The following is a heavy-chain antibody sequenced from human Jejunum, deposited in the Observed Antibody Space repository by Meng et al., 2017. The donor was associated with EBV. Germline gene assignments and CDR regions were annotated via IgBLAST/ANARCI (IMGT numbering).Heavy chain of an antibody. CDR1: DGSLSSTNW. CDR3: ARLIVDPIDNWFDP. CDR2: MNHDGRA. J-gene: IGHJ5*02. D-gene: IGHD2-8*01. Sequence: QVHLQESGPGLVRPSETLSLSCPVSDGSLSSTNWWSWVRQPPGKGPQWIGEMNHDGRANYNPSLKSRVTMSVDTSKNQVSLKLSSVTAADTAIYYCARLIVDPIDNWFDPWGQGTLVTVSS. V-gene: IGHV4-4*02.